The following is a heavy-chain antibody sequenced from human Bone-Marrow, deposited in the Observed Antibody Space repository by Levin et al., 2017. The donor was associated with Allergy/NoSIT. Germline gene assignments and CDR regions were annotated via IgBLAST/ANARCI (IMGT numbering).Heavy chain of an antibody. CDR2: ISWNSGSI. D-gene: IGHD2-15*01. CDR1: GFTFDDYA. V-gene: IGHV3-9*01. Sequence: GGSLRLSCAASGFTFDDYAMHWVRQAPGKGLEWVSGISWNSGSIGYADSVKGRFTISRDNAKNSLYLQMNSLRAEDTALYYCALSSGGSFNSDFDYWGQGTLVTVSS. J-gene: IGHJ4*02. CDR3: ALSSGGSFNSDFDY.